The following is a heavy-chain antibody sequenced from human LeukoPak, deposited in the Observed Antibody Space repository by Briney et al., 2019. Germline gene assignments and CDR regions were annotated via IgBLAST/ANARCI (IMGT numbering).Heavy chain of an antibody. D-gene: IGHD3-10*01. V-gene: IGHV3-30*02. CDR3: ARDPGGYMASYYFDY. Sequence: GGSLRLSCEASGFTLSSHGIHWVRQAPGKGLEWVTYIPYDGINKYYADSVKGRFTISRDNSKNTLYLQMNSLRAEDTAVYYCARDPGGYMASYYFDYWGQGTLVTVSS. CDR2: IPYDGINK. CDR1: GFTLSSHG. J-gene: IGHJ4*02.